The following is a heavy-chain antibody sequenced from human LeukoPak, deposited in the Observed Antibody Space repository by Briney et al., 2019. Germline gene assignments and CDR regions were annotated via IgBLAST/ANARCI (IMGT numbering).Heavy chain of an antibody. CDR2: ISYDGSNK. Sequence: PGGSLRLSCAASGFTFSSYAMHWVRQAPGKGLEWVAVISYDGSNKYYADSVKGRFTISRDNSKNTLYLQMNSLRAEDTAVYYCARGPGYSSGWYAAFDIWGQGTMVTVSS. V-gene: IGHV3-30-3*01. J-gene: IGHJ3*02. CDR1: GFTFSSYA. CDR3: ARGPGYSSGWYAAFDI. D-gene: IGHD6-19*01.